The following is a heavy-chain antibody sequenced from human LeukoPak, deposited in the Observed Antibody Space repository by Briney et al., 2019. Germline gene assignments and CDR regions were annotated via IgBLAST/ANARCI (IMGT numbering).Heavy chain of an antibody. CDR2: IYYSGST. CDR3: ARSSEVGAPYDAFDI. D-gene: IGHD1-26*01. V-gene: IGHV4-31*03. CDR1: GGSISSGGYY. Sequence: SETLSLTCTVSGGSISSGGYYWSWIRQHPGKGLEWIGYIYYSGSTYDNPALKRRVTISVDTSKNQFSLKLSSVTAADTAVYYCARSSEVGAPYDAFDIWGQGTMVTVSS. J-gene: IGHJ3*02.